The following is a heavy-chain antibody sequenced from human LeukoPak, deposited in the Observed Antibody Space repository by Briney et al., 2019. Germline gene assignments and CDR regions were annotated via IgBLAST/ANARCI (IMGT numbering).Heavy chain of an antibody. CDR3: AGYTTDAFDI. CDR2: IYHSGST. CDR1: GGSISSSSYY. V-gene: IGHV4-61*05. Sequence: SETLSLTCTVSGGSISSSSYYWGWIRQPPGKGLEWIGYIYHSGSTKYNPSLKSRVTISVDTSKNQFSLKLSSVTASDTAVYYCAGYTTDAFDIWGQGTMVTVSS. D-gene: IGHD6-13*01. J-gene: IGHJ3*02.